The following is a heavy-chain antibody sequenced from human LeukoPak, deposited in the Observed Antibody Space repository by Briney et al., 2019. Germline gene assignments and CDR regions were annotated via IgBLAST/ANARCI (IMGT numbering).Heavy chain of an antibody. J-gene: IGHJ6*04. CDR1: GDSVSSGSYY. D-gene: IGHD5-12*01. CDR2: IYYSGST. CDR3: ARSLTPQVAPVGV. Sequence: SETLSLTCTVSGDSVSSGSYYWSWIRQPPGKGLEWIGYIYYSGSTNYNPSLKSRVTISVDTSKNHFSLKLSSVTAADTAVYYCARSLTPQVAPVGVWGKGTTVTVSS. V-gene: IGHV4-61*03.